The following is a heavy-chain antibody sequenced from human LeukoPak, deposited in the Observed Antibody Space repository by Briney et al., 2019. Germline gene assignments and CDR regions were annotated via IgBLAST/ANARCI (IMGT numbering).Heavy chain of an antibody. J-gene: IGHJ4*02. CDR1: GYTFTGYY. V-gene: IGHV1-2*02. CDR3: GTLLSNGPFDY. Sequence: GASVKVSCKASGYTFTGYYMHWVRQAPGQELEWMGYIYPNSGATKYAQKFQGRVTMTRDTSISTAYMELSGLGSDDTAVYYCGTLLSNGPFDYWGQGSLVTVSS. CDR2: IYPNSGAT.